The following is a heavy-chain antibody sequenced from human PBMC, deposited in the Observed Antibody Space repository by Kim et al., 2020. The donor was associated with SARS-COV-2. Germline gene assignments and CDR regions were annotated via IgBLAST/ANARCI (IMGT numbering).Heavy chain of an antibody. Sequence: ASVKVSCKASGYTFTTSYIHWVRQAPGQGLEWMGIINPSGGSTNYAQTFHGRVTTTRDTSTSTDYMELSSPRYEDTAGYSCARDFSVHLLFEVVYRGQGT. J-gene: IGHJ4*02. CDR1: GYTFTTSY. D-gene: IGHD1-1*01. CDR2: INPSGGST. V-gene: IGHV1-46*01. CDR3: ARDFSVHLLFEVVY.